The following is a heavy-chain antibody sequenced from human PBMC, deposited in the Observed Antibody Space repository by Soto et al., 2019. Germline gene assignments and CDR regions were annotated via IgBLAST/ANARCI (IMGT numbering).Heavy chain of an antibody. J-gene: IGHJ6*02. CDR2: INHSGST. V-gene: IGHV4-34*01. CDR3: ARGSPHYYYYGIDV. CDR1: GGSFSDYY. Sequence: QVQLQQWGAGLLKPSETLSLTCAVYGGSFSDYYWSWIRQPPGKGLEWIGEINHSGSTNYNPSLKSRVTISVDTSKNQFSLKLSSVTAADTAVYYCARGSPHYYYYGIDVWGQGTTVTVSS.